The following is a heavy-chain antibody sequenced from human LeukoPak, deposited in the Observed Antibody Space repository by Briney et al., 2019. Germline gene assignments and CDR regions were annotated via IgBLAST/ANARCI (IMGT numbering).Heavy chain of an antibody. D-gene: IGHD3-16*02. CDR2: IYWDDDK. V-gene: IGHV2-5*02. CDR3: ARRMITFGGVIVPAHNWFDP. CDR1: GLSLSTSGVG. J-gene: IGHJ5*02. Sequence: SGPTLVNPTQTLTLTCTFSGLSLSTSGVGVGCIRQPPGKALEWLALIYWDDDKRYSPSLKSRLTITKDTSKNQVVLTMTNMDPVDTATYYCARRMITFGGVIVPAHNWFDPWGQGTLVTVSS.